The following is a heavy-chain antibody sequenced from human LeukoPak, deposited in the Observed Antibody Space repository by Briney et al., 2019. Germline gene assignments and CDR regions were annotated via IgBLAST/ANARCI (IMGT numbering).Heavy chain of an antibody. J-gene: IGHJ3*02. CDR1: GFTFSSYG. Sequence: PGGSLRLSCAASGFTFSSYGMSWVRQAPGKGLGWVSYISASGQTIYYADSVRGRFTISRDNAKNSLYLQMNSLGAEDTAVYHCARDRDVDYGNDGFDIWGQGTTVTVSS. CDR2: ISASGQTI. CDR3: ARDRDVDYGNDGFDI. V-gene: IGHV3-48*04. D-gene: IGHD4/OR15-4a*01.